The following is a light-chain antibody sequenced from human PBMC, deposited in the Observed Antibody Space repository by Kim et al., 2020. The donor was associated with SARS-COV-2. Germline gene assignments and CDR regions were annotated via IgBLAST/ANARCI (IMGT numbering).Light chain of an antibody. J-gene: IGKJ1*01. CDR3: QQSYSSPWT. Sequence: ASVGDRVTITCRATQSITRYLNWYQEKPGKAPKLLIYAASTLQSGVPSRFSGSGSGTDFPLTISSLQAEDFATYYCQQSYSSPWTFGQGTKVDIK. V-gene: IGKV1-39*01. CDR1: QSITRY. CDR2: AAS.